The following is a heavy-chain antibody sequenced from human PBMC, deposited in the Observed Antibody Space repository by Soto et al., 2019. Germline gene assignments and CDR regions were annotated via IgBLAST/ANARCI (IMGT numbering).Heavy chain of an antibody. D-gene: IGHD3-3*01. CDR1: GDSVSSVGFH. V-gene: IGHV4-30-2*01. Sequence: SETLSLTCTVSGDSVSSVGFHWAWLRRPPGKGLEWIGYIYNGGSTYYNPSLKSRVTISVDRSKNQFSLKLSSVTAADTAVYYYARGSGYYNYWGQGTLVTVSS. J-gene: IGHJ4*02. CDR3: ARGSGYYNY. CDR2: IYNGGST.